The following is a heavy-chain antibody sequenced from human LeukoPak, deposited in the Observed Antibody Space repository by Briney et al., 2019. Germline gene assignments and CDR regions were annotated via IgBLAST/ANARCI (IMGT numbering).Heavy chain of an antibody. D-gene: IGHD2-15*01. CDR2: ISYDGSNK. J-gene: IGHJ6*02. CDR3: AREDFVVVVAATSAPLGMDV. V-gene: IGHV3-30*04. CDR1: GFTFSSYA. Sequence: GGSLRLSCAASGFTFSSYAMHWVRQAPGKGLEWVAAISYDGSNKYYADSVKGRFTISRDNSKNTLYLQMNSLRAEDTAVYYCAREDFVVVVAATSAPLGMDVWGQGTTVTVSS.